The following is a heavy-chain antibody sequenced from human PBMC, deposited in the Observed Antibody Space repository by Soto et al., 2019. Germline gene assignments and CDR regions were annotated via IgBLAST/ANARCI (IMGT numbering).Heavy chain of an antibody. D-gene: IGHD4-17*01. Sequence: GSLRLSCAASGLTFSSYSMNWVRQAPGKGLEWVSHISSTSGTIYYADSVKGRFTVSRDNAKDSLYLQMNSLRDEDTAVYYCAKNPPYGDYGNYYFDSWGQGTLVTVSS. CDR2: ISSTSGTI. CDR3: AKNPPYGDYGNYYFDS. V-gene: IGHV3-48*02. CDR1: GLTFSSYS. J-gene: IGHJ4*02.